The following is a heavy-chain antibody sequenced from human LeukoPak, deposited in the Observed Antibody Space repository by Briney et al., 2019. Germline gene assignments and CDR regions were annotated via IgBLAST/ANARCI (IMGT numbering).Heavy chain of an antibody. CDR1: GGTFASYA. CDR3: ARVHYVGEVSPL. CDR2: IIPIFGTA. Sequence: LVKVSAKVFGGTFASYAIGWVGQAPGKGLDWMGGIIPIFGTANYAQKFQGRVTITADESTSTAYMELSSLRSEDTAVYYCARVHYVGEVSPLWGQGTLVTVSS. V-gene: IGHV1-69*13. J-gene: IGHJ4*02. D-gene: IGHD3-3*01.